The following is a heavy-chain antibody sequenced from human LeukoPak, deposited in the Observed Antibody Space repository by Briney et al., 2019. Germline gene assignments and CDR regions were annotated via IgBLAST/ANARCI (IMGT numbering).Heavy chain of an antibody. Sequence: ASVKVSFKASGYTFTSYGISWVRQAPGQGLEWMGWISADNGNTNYAQKLQGRVTMTTDTSTSSAYMELRSLISDDTAVYYCARQPRAGSSWHIDFWGQGTLVTVSS. D-gene: IGHD6-13*01. J-gene: IGHJ4*02. CDR3: ARQPRAGSSWHIDF. CDR2: ISADNGNT. CDR1: GYTFTSYG. V-gene: IGHV1-18*01.